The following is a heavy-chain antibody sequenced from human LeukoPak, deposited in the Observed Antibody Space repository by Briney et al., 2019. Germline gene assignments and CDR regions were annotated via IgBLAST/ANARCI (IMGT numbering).Heavy chain of an antibody. V-gene: IGHV3-11*01. Sequence: GGSLRLSCAASGFTFSDYYMSWVRQAPGKGLELDSYISSGGSTIYYADSVKGRFTISRDNAKNSLYLQMNSLRDEDTAVYYCARDFVAAAPLGGFDYWGQGTLVTVSS. CDR2: ISSGGSTI. CDR3: ARDFVAAAPLGGFDY. CDR1: GFTFSDYY. J-gene: IGHJ4*02. D-gene: IGHD6-13*01.